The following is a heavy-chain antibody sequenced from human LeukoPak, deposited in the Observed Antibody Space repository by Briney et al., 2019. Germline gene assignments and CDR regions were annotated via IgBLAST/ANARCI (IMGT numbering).Heavy chain of an antibody. CDR2: ISKDGRNK. V-gene: IGHV3-30-3*01. J-gene: IGHJ5*02. D-gene: IGHD2-15*01. CDR1: GFTFSSYA. Sequence: PGRSLRLSCAASGFTFSSYAVHWVRQAPGKGLEWVAVISKDGRNKYYADSVEGRFSISRDNPKNTLYLQMNSLRAEDTAVYYCAGRRTWGQGALVTVSS. CDR3: AGRRT.